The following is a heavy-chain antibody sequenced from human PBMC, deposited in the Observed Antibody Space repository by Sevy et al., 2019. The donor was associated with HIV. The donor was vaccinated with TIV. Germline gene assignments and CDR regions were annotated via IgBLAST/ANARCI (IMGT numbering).Heavy chain of an antibody. CDR1: GGSISDSNYY. D-gene: IGHD6-19*01. CDR2: GYYDGTT. Sequence: SETLSLTCIVSGGSISDSNYYWGWIRQPPGQRLEWIGSGYYDGTTDYHPSLKSRVTISVDTSKNHLSLKLRSVTAADTAVYYCAREKEWLVRLNDYWGQGILVTVSS. CDR3: AREKEWLVRLNDY. V-gene: IGHV4-39*02. J-gene: IGHJ4*02.